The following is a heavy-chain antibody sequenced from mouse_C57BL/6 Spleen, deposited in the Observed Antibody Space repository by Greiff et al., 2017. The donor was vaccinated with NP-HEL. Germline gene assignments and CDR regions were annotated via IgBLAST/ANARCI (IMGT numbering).Heavy chain of an antibody. Sequence: VQLQQSGAELAKPGASVKLSCKASGYTFTSYWMHWVKQRPGQGLEWIGYLNTSSGYTKYNQKFKDKATLTADNSSSTAYMQLSRLTYEDSAVYYCARDYGKDYYAMDYWGQGTSVTVSS. J-gene: IGHJ4*01. CDR3: ARDYGKDYYAMDY. CDR1: GYTFTSYW. V-gene: IGHV1-7*01. CDR2: LNTSSGYT. D-gene: IGHD1-1*01.